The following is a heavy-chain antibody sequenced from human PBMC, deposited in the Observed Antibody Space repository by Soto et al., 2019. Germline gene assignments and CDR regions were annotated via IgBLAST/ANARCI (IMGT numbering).Heavy chain of an antibody. CDR3: APWFGAFDY. V-gene: IGHV3-30*03. D-gene: IGHD3-10*01. J-gene: IGHJ4*02. CDR2: ISYDGSNK. Sequence: QVQLVESGGGVVQPGRSLRLSCAASGFTFSSYGMHWVRQGPGKGLEWVAVISYDGSNKYYADSVKGRFTTSRDNSKNTLYLQMNSLRAEDTAVYYCAPWFGAFDYWGQGTLVTVSS. CDR1: GFTFSSYG.